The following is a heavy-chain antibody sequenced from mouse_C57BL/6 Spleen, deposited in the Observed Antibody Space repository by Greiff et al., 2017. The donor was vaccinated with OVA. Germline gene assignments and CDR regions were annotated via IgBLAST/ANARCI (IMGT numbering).Heavy chain of an antibody. D-gene: IGHD1-1*01. CDR2: ISSGGDYI. J-gene: IGHJ1*03. CDR1: GFTFSSYA. V-gene: IGHV5-9-1*02. Sequence: VQLKESGAGLVKPGGSLKLSCAASGFTFSSYAMSWVRQTPEKRLEWVAYISSGGDYIYYADTVKGRFTISRDNARNTLYLQMSSLKSEDTAMYYCTRDGEGYYYGSSYWYFDVWGTGTTVTVSS. CDR3: TRDGEGYYYGSSYWYFDV.